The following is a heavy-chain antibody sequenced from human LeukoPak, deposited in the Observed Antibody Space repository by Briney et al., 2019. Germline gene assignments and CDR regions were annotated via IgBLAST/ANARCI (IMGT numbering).Heavy chain of an antibody. V-gene: IGHV4-59*11. Sequence: SETLSLTCTVSGGSISSHYWSWIRQPPGKGLEWIGYIYYSGSTNCNPSLKSRVTISVDTSKNQFSLKLSSVTAADTAVYYCARGMVRGVIRVYYYYMDVWGKGTTVTISS. CDR1: GGSISSHY. CDR3: ARGMVRGVIRVYYYYMDV. CDR2: IYYSGST. D-gene: IGHD3-10*01. J-gene: IGHJ6*03.